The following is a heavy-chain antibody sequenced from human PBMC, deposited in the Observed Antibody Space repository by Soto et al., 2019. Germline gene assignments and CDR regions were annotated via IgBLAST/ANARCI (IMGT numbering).Heavy chain of an antibody. J-gene: IGHJ6*02. V-gene: IGHV3-74*01. Sequence: GGSLRLSCAASGFTFSSYWMHWVRQAPGKGLVWVSRINSDGSSTSYADSVKGRFTISRDNAKNTLYLKMNSLRAEDTAVYYCARNSLRFLEPTHYYGMDVWGQGTTVTVSS. D-gene: IGHD3-3*01. CDR2: INSDGSST. CDR1: GFTFSSYW. CDR3: ARNSLRFLEPTHYYGMDV.